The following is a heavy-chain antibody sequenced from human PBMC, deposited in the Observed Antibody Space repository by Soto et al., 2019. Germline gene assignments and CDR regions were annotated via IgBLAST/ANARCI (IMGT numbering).Heavy chain of an antibody. V-gene: IGHV4-61*01. CDR2: IYHSGST. Sequence: SETLSLTCTGSGGAVGSGSYHWGWIRQPPGKGLEWIGYIYHSGSTNYNPSLKSRVTISVDTSKNQFSLSLTSVTAADTAVYYCARLSAAWFDPWGQGTLVTVPS. CDR3: ARLSAAWFDP. J-gene: IGHJ5*02. CDR1: GGAVGSGSYH. D-gene: IGHD6-19*01.